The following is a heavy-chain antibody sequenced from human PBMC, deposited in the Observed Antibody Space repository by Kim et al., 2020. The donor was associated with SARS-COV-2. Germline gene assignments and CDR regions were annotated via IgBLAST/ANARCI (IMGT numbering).Heavy chain of an antibody. CDR2: TYYRSKWYN. Sequence: SQTLSLTCAISGDSVSSNSAAWNWIRQSPSRGLEWLGRTYYRSKWYNDYAVSVKSRITINPDTSKNQFSLQLNSVTPEDTAVYYCARDPELAAAGTDYYYYYGMDVWGQGTTVTVSS. CDR3: ARDPELAAAGTDYYYYYGMDV. J-gene: IGHJ6*02. CDR1: GDSVSSNSAA. V-gene: IGHV6-1*01. D-gene: IGHD6-13*01.